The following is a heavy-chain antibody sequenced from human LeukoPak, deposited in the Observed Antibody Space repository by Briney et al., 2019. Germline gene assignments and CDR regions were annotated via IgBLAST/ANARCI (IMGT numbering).Heavy chain of an antibody. CDR3: ARMVRGVIKDDAFDI. Sequence: SETLSLTCTVSGGSISSSSYYWGWIRQPPGKGLEWIGSIYDSGGTYYNPSLKSRVTISVDTSKNHFSLKLSSVTAADTAVYYCARMVRGVIKDDAFDIWGQGTMVTVSS. J-gene: IGHJ3*02. CDR2: IYDSGGT. V-gene: IGHV4-39*02. D-gene: IGHD3-10*01. CDR1: GGSISSSSYY.